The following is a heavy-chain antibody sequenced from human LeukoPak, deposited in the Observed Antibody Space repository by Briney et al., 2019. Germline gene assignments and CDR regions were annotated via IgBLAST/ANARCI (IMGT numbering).Heavy chain of an antibody. CDR3: GRDASGSYVN. V-gene: IGHV4-39*07. J-gene: IGHJ3*01. Sequence: SETLSLTCTVSGGSISSSSYYWGWLRQPPGKGLEWIGSIYFSGRTYYNPSLKSRVTISVDTSKNQFSLKLSSVTAADTAVYYCGRDASGSYVNWGQGTMVTVSS. CDR1: GGSISSSSYY. CDR2: IYFSGRT. D-gene: IGHD1-26*01.